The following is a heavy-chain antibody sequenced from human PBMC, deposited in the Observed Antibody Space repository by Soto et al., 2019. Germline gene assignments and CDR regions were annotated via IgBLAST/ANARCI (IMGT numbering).Heavy chain of an antibody. CDR3: AKATATGGGAFDI. D-gene: IGHD2-8*02. J-gene: IGHJ3*02. CDR2: ILVDGRT. V-gene: IGHV3-23*01. CDR1: GFIFSSYD. Sequence: EVQMLESGGGLAQPGGSLRLSCAASGFIFSSYDMSWVRQAPGKGLEWVSKILVDGRTFYVDSVKGRFTISRDNSKNTVYLQMSSLTAGDTALYYCAKATATGGGAFDICGQGTMVTVSS.